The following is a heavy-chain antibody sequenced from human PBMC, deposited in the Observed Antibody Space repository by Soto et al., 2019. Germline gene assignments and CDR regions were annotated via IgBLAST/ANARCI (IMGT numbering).Heavy chain of an antibody. CDR1: GGSLSSYY. Sequence: SETLSLTCTVSGGSLSSYYWSWIRQPPGKGLEWIGYIYYSGGTNYNSSLKSRVAISVDTSKNQFSLKLSSVTAADTAVYYCARASGSYDFDYWGQGTLVTVSS. V-gene: IGHV4-59*01. CDR2: IYYSGGT. D-gene: IGHD1-26*01. CDR3: ARASGSYDFDY. J-gene: IGHJ4*02.